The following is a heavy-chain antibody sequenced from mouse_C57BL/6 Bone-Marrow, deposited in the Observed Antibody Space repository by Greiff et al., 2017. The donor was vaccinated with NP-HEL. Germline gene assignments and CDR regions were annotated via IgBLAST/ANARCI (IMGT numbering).Heavy chain of an antibody. J-gene: IGHJ3*01. Sequence: EVQLKESGPELVKPGASVKISCKASGYSFTGYYMNWVKQSPEKSLEWIGEINPSTGGTTYNQKFKAKATLTVDKSSSTAYMQLKSLTSEDSAVYYGARGDDGFAYWGQGTLVTVSA. CDR2: INPSTGGT. D-gene: IGHD2-3*01. CDR1: GYSFTGYY. CDR3: ARGDDGFAY. V-gene: IGHV1-42*01.